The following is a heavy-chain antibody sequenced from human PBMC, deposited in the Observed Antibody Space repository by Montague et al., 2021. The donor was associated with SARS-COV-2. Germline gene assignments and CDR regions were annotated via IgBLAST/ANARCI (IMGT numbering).Heavy chain of an antibody. V-gene: IGHV3-7*01. J-gene: IGHJ4*02. CDR1: GFTFSSYL. Sequence: SLRLSCAASGFTFSSYLMSWVRQAPGKGLEWVANIKQDGSEKYYVDSVKGRFTISRDNAKNSLYLQMNSLRAEDTAVYYCSSPYRSGWGVGVYYFDYWGQGTLVTVSS. D-gene: IGHD6-19*01. CDR3: SSPYRSGWGVGVYYFDY. CDR2: IKQDGSEK.